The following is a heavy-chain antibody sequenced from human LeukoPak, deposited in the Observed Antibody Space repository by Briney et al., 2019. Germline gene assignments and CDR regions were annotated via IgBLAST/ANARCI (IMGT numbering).Heavy chain of an antibody. Sequence: SETLSLTCTVSGGSIRSYYWSWLRQPPGKGLEWIGYIYYSGSTNYNPSLKSRVTISADTSKNQFSLKLTSVTAADTAVYYCARVGSRGNAFDIWGQGTMVTVSS. CDR3: ARVGSRGNAFDI. D-gene: IGHD1-26*01. CDR1: GGSIRSYY. V-gene: IGHV4-59*01. J-gene: IGHJ3*02. CDR2: IYYSGST.